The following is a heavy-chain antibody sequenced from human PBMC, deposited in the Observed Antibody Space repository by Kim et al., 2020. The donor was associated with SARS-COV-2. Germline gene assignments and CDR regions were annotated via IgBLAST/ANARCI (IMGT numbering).Heavy chain of an antibody. Sequence: SETLSLTCTVSGDSINSSYWGWVRQPPGKGLEWIGSVFYMRDTNYNPSLKSRVAFSVDTSKNQFSLMLSSVTAADTAVYYCVRGTLPYQQFMEWSGAYLDYWGQGTLVSVSS. CDR3: VRGTLPYQQFMEWSGAYLDY. J-gene: IGHJ4*02. V-gene: IGHV4-59*13. CDR2: VFYMRDT. D-gene: IGHD3-3*01. CDR1: GDSINSSY.